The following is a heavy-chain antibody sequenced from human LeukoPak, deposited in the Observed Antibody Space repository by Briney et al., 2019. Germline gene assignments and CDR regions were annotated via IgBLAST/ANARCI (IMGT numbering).Heavy chain of an antibody. Sequence: SETLSLTCTVSGASISSYYWSWIRQPAGKGLEWIGRIYTSGSTNYNPSLKSRVTMSVDTSKNQVSLNVSSVTAADTAVYYCARDRYYYDNSGKFDYWGQGTLVTVSS. J-gene: IGHJ4*02. V-gene: IGHV4-4*07. CDR2: IYTSGST. CDR1: GASISSYY. D-gene: IGHD3-22*01. CDR3: ARDRYYYDNSGKFDY.